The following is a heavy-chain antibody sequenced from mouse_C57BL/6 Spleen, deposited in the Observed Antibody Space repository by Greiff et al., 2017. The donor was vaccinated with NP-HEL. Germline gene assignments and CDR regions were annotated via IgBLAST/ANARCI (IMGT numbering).Heavy chain of an antibody. CDR1: GYTFTSYW. Sequence: VQLQQPAAELVRPGTSVKLSCKASGYTFTSYWMHWVKQRPGQGLEWIGVIDPSDSYTNYNQKFKGKATLTVDTSSSTAYMQLSSLTSEDSAVYYCARTGTVAYWGQGTLVTVSA. D-gene: IGHD4-1*01. J-gene: IGHJ3*01. CDR3: ARTGTVAY. V-gene: IGHV1-59*01. CDR2: IDPSDSYT.